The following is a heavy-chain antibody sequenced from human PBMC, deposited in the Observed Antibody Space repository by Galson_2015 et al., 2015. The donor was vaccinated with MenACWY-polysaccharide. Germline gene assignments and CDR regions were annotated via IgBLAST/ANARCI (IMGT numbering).Heavy chain of an antibody. CDR1: AGSISSYY. D-gene: IGHD6-13*01. J-gene: IGHJ5*02. Sequence: SETLSLTCTVSAGSISSYYWSWIRQPPGKGLEWIGYIYYSGSTNYNPSLKSRVTISVDTSKNQFSLKLSSVTAADTAVYYCARVGSGIAAARWKWFDHSGQGALVTVSS. CDR3: ARVGSGIAAARWKWFDH. CDR2: IYYSGST. V-gene: IGHV4-59*01.